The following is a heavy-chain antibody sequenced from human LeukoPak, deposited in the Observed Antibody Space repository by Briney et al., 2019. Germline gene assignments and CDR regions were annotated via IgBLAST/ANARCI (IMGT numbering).Heavy chain of an antibody. V-gene: IGHV3-9*03. Sequence: GGSLRLSCEASGFNFADYAMHWVRQAPGKGLEYVSDINWKGDSIGYADSVKGRFTISRDNAKNSLYLQMDSLKAEDMAVYYCARDSPYPLPFDYWGQGTLVTVSS. CDR2: INWKGDSI. D-gene: IGHD2-2*01. CDR1: GFNFADYA. CDR3: ARDSPYPLPFDY. J-gene: IGHJ4*02.